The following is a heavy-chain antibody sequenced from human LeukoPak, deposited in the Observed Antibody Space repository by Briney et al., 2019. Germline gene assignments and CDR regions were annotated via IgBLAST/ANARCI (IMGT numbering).Heavy chain of an antibody. CDR3: ARLRRYIKQATSGMDV. D-gene: IGHD5-18*01. J-gene: IGHJ6*02. V-gene: IGHV6-1*01. Sequence: SQTLSLTCAISGDSVSNDTAAWSWIRQSPSRGLEWQGRTYYRSKWYYDYAISVKSRMTIDLETSKNRFSLHLNSVTPDDTAVYYCARLRRYIKQATSGMDVWGQGTTVTVSS. CDR2: TYYRSKWYY. CDR1: GDSVSNDTAA.